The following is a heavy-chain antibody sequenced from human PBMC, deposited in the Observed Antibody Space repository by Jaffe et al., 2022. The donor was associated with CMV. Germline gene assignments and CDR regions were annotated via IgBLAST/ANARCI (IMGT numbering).Heavy chain of an antibody. Sequence: QVQLQESGPGLVKPSETLSLTCTVSGGSISSYYWSWIRQPPGKGLEWIGYIYYSGSTNYNPSLKSRVTISVDTSKNQFSLKLSSVTAADTAVYYCARDLRIAARLAGWFDPWGQGTLVTVSS. CDR3: ARDLRIAARLAGWFDP. J-gene: IGHJ5*02. CDR2: IYYSGST. CDR1: GGSISSYY. D-gene: IGHD6-6*01. V-gene: IGHV4-59*01.